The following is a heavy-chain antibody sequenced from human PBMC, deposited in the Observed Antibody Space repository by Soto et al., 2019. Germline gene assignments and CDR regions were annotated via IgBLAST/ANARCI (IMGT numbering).Heavy chain of an antibody. Sequence: GGSLRLSCAASGFTVSSKYMTWVRQAPGKGLEWVSAISGSGGSTYYADSVKGRFTISRDNSKNTLYLQMNSLRAEDTAVYYCAKDGKGGITMVRGVIITAGPDWGQGTLVTVSS. CDR1: GFTVSSKY. CDR3: AKDGKGGITMVRGVIITAGPD. J-gene: IGHJ4*02. V-gene: IGHV3-23*01. CDR2: ISGSGGST. D-gene: IGHD3-10*01.